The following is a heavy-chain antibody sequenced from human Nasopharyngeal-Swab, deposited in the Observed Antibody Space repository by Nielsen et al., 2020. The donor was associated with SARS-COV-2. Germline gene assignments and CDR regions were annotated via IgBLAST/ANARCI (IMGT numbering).Heavy chain of an antibody. CDR3: ARSKMEPRAGQIDS. CDR2: INPNTGDT. Sequence: WVRQAPGQGLQWMGRINPNTGDTNYAQKFQDRVTMTRDTSISTAYMDLSRLTSDDAAVYYCARSKMEPRAGQIDSWGRGTLVTVSS. J-gene: IGHJ5*01. V-gene: IGHV1-2*06. D-gene: IGHD1-1*01.